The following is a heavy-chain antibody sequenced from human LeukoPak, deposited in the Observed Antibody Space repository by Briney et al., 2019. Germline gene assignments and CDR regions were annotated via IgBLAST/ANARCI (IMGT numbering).Heavy chain of an antibody. D-gene: IGHD4-11*01. CDR2: ISGSSFTT. J-gene: IGHJ4*02. Sequence: GGSLRLSCAASGFTFNSYAMSWVRQAPGKVLEWVSTISGSSFTTFDADSVKGRFTISRDNSKNTLYLQMSSLRAEDTAVYYCTKHWGTTVTYFDYWGQGALVTVSS. V-gene: IGHV3-23*01. CDR1: GFTFNSYA. CDR3: TKHWGTTVTYFDY.